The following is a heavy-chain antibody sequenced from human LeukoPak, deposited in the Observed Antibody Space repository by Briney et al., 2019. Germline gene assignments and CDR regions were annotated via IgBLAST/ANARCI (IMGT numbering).Heavy chain of an antibody. CDR1: GFAVSSYY. CDR2: ISGRGDIT. J-gene: IGHJ5*02. Sequence: GGSLRLSCAASGFAVSSYYMTWVRQAPGKGLEWVSGISGRGDITYYVDSVKGRFTISRDNSKNTLYLQMNYLRVEDTAVYYCAKDDGWLQFSSWGQGTLVTVSS. CDR3: AKDDGWLQFSS. D-gene: IGHD5-24*01. V-gene: IGHV3-23*01.